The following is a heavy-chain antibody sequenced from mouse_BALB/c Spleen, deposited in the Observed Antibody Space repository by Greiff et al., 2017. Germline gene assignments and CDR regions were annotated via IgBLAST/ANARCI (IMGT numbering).Heavy chain of an antibody. J-gene: IGHJ4*01. CDR2: ISNLAYSI. D-gene: IGHD1-1*01. CDR3: ARDRGLLRRGAMDY. Sequence: EVMLVESGGGLVQPGGSRKLSCAASGFTFSDYGMAWVRQAPGKGPEWVAFISNLAYSIYYADTVTGRFTISRENAKNTLYLEMSSLRSEDTAMYYCARDRGLLRRGAMDYGGQGTSVTVSA. V-gene: IGHV5-15*02. CDR1: GFTFSDYG.